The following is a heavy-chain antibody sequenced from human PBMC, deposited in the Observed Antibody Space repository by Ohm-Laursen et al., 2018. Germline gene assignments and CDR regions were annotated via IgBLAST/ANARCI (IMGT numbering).Heavy chain of an antibody. CDR1: GFLFSRYS. Sequence: SLRLSCAASGFLFSRYSMTWVRQAPGKGLEWISSITSSTNDIHYADSVKGRFTISRDNAKNSLFLQMNSLRAEDTAVYYCAKERHNSFDYWGQGTLVTVSS. J-gene: IGHJ4*02. CDR3: AKERHNSFDY. V-gene: IGHV3-21*01. CDR2: ITSSTNDI. D-gene: IGHD5-24*01.